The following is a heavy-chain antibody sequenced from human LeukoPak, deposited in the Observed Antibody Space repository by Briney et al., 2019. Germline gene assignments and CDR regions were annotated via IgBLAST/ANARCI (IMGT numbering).Heavy chain of an antibody. CDR2: INPSGGST. D-gene: IGHD1-26*01. CDR1: GYAFTSHY. Sequence: ASVKVSCKASGYAFTSHYMHWVRQAPGQGLEWMEIINPSGGSTSYAQKFQGRVTMTRDTSTSTVYMELSSLRSEDTAVYYCARAHSGSYYAVVYWGQGTLVTVSS. J-gene: IGHJ4*02. CDR3: ARAHSGSYYAVVY. V-gene: IGHV1-46*03.